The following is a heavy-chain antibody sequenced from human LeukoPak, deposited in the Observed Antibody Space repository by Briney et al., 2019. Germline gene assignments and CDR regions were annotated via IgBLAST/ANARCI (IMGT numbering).Heavy chain of an antibody. CDR1: GFSFSSHW. CDR2: IYSGGST. CDR3: ARDSARVTPDWYFDL. J-gene: IGHJ2*01. Sequence: GGSLRLSCAASGFSFSSHWVHWVRQAPGKGLEWVSVIYSGGSTYYADSVKGRFTISRDNSKNTLYLQMNSLRAEDTAVYYCARDSARVTPDWYFDLWGRGTLVTVSS. D-gene: IGHD2-21*02. V-gene: IGHV3-66*01.